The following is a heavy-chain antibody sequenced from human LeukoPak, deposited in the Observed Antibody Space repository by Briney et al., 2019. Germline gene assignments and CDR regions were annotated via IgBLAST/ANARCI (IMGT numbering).Heavy chain of an antibody. V-gene: IGHV1-2*02. CDR3: ARAALPYDSSGYPWAFDI. CDR2: INPNSGGT. Sequence: ASVKVSCKASGYTFTGYYMHWVRQAPGQGLEWMGWINPNSGGTNYAQKFQGRVTMTRDTSISTAYMELSRLRSDDTAVYYCARAALPYDSSGYPWAFDIWGQGTMVTVSS. CDR1: GYTFTGYY. J-gene: IGHJ3*02. D-gene: IGHD3-22*01.